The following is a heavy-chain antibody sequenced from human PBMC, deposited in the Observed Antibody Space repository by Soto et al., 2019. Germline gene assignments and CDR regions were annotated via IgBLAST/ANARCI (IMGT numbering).Heavy chain of an antibody. D-gene: IGHD2-15*01. Sequence: EVQLVESGGGLVQPGGSLRLSCAASGFTFSSYSMNWVRQAPGKGLEWVSSISSSSSYIYYADSVKGRFTISRDNAKNSLYLQMNSLRAEDTAVYYCARGGGAGYCSGGSCYFVDYWGQGTLVTVSS. CDR2: ISSSSSYI. CDR1: GFTFSSYS. V-gene: IGHV3-21*01. J-gene: IGHJ4*02. CDR3: ARGGGAGYCSGGSCYFVDY.